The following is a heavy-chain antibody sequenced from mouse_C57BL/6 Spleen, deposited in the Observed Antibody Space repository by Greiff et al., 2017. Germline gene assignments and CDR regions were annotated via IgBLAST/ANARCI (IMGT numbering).Heavy chain of an antibody. CDR3: ARPNGRGAMDY. Sequence: EVKLMESGGGLVKPGGSLKLSCAASGFTFSDYGMHWVRQAPEKGLEWVAYISSGSSTIYYAETVKGRFTISRDNAKNTLFLQMTSLRSEDTAMYYCARPNGRGAMDYWGQGTSVTVAS. V-gene: IGHV5-17*01. CDR1: GFTFSDYG. CDR2: ISSGSSTI. J-gene: IGHJ4*01.